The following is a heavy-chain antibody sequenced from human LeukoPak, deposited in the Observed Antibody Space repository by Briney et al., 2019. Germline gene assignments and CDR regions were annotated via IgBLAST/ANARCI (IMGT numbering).Heavy chain of an antibody. CDR1: GFTFSSYA. D-gene: IGHD3-22*01. Sequence: GGSLRLSCAASGFTFSSYAMSWVRQAPGKGLEWVSAISGSGGSTYYAGSVKGRFTISRDNSKNTLYLQMNSLRAEDTAVYYCAKDSYYYDSSGYWNYWGQGTLVTVSS. CDR2: ISGSGGST. CDR3: AKDSYYYDSSGYWNY. J-gene: IGHJ4*02. V-gene: IGHV3-23*01.